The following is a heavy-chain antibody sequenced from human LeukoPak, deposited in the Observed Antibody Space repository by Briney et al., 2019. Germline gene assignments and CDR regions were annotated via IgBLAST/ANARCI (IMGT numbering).Heavy chain of an antibody. Sequence: SETLSLTCTVSGYSISSGYYWGWIRQPPGKGLEWIGSIYHSGSTYYNPSLKSPVTISVDTSKNQFSLKLSSVTAADTAVYYCAGSSIAARPPYFQHWGQGTLVTVSS. V-gene: IGHV4-38-2*02. D-gene: IGHD6-6*01. CDR3: AGSSIAARPPYFQH. CDR2: IYHSGST. CDR1: GYSISSGYY. J-gene: IGHJ1*01.